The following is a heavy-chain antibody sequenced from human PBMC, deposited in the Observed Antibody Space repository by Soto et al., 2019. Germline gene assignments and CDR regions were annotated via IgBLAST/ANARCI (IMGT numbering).Heavy chain of an antibody. CDR2: IYYSGST. CDR3: AIKGEYYEFWSGYYKGWFDP. Sequence: SETLSLTCTVSGGSISSGGYYWSWIRQHPGKGLEWIGYIYYSGSTYYNPSLKSRVTISVDTSKNQFSLKLSSVTAADTAVYYCAIKGEYYEFWSGYYKGWFDPWGQGTLVTVSS. V-gene: IGHV4-31*03. D-gene: IGHD3-3*01. CDR1: GGSISSGGYY. J-gene: IGHJ5*02.